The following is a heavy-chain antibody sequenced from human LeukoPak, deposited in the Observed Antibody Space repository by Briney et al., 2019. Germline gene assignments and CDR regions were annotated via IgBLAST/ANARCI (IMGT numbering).Heavy chain of an antibody. J-gene: IGHJ4*02. CDR3: VRVGGRSSIGGDC. CDR2: IKSDGSNS. CDR1: GFTFSTYW. D-gene: IGHD3-10*01. V-gene: IGHV3-74*01. Sequence: GGSLRLSCAASGFTFSTYWMHWVRQPPGTGLVWVSRIKSDGSNSNYADCVKGRFPISRDNAKNTLYLQMNSLRAEDTAVYHCVRVGGRSSIGGDCWGQGTLVTVSS.